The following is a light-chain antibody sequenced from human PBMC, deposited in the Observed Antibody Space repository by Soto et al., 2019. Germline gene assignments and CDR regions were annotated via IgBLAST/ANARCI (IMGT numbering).Light chain of an antibody. Sequence: DIQMTQSPSSLSASVGDTVTITCQASQDIRNSLNWYQQKPGKAPNLLIYDASNLETGVPSRFSGGGSGTDFSFSISSLQPEDFATYYCQKYEYLITFGQGTRLEIK. CDR3: QKYEYLIT. CDR1: QDIRNS. CDR2: DAS. J-gene: IGKJ5*01. V-gene: IGKV1-33*01.